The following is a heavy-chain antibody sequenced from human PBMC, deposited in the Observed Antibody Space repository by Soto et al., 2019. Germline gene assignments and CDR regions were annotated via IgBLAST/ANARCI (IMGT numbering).Heavy chain of an antibody. V-gene: IGHV4-39*01. CDR1: GGSISETSSY. CDR3: AREFKAVAGFDAFDI. J-gene: IGHJ3*02. CDR2: VFYNGST. D-gene: IGHD6-19*01. Sequence: QLQLQESGPGLVKPSETLSLTCTVSGGSISETSSYWSWIRQSPGKGLEWIGNVFYNGSTNCNPSLKSRVTISVDTSKNQFSLKLSSVTAADTALYYCAREFKAVAGFDAFDIWGQGTMVTVSS.